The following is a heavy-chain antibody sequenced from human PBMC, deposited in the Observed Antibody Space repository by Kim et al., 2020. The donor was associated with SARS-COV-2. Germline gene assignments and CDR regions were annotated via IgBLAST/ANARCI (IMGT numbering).Heavy chain of an antibody. CDR2: IYYSGST. D-gene: IGHD6-19*01. CDR1: GGSISSYY. Sequence: SETLSLTCTVSGGSISSYYWSWIRQPPGKGLEWIGYIYYSGSTNYNPSLKSRVTISVDTSKNQFSLKLSSVTAADTAVYYCAGSIAVAVDNWFDPWGQGT. J-gene: IGHJ5*02. V-gene: IGHV4-59*01. CDR3: AGSIAVAVDNWFDP.